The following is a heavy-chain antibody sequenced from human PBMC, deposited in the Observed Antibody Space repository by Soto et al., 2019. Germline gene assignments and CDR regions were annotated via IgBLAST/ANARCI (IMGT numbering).Heavy chain of an antibody. J-gene: IGHJ4*02. D-gene: IGHD3-22*01. CDR3: AKNPGYYYDSTGYHFDY. CDR2: ISCGGGRT. Sequence: GGSLRLSCAASGFTFSSYAMSWVRQAPGKGLEWVSAISCGGGRTYYADSVKGRFTISRDNSKNTLYLQMNSLRAEDTAVYYCAKNPGYYYDSTGYHFDYWGQGTLVTVSS. V-gene: IGHV3-23*01. CDR1: GFTFSSYA.